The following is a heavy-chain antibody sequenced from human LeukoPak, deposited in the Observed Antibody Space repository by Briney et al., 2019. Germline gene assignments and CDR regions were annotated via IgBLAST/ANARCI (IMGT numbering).Heavy chain of an antibody. CDR3: ARVAVVVVAATGGLLGYFDY. J-gene: IGHJ4*02. Sequence: SETLSLTCAVYGGSFSGYYWSWIRQPPGKGLEWIGEINHSGSTYYNPSLKSRVTISVDTSKNQFSLKLSFVTAADTAVYYCARVAVVVVAATGGLLGYFDYWGQGTLVTVSS. CDR1: GGSFSGYY. V-gene: IGHV4-34*01. D-gene: IGHD2-15*01. CDR2: INHSGST.